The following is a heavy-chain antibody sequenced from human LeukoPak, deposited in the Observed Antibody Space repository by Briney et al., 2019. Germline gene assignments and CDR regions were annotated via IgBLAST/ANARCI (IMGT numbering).Heavy chain of an antibody. D-gene: IGHD1-26*01. CDR1: GASVSRGGYY. CDR3: ATAEWENFYFDS. J-gene: IGHJ4*02. Sequence: SETLSLTCTVSGASVSRGGYYWSWIRQHPGKGLEWIGFTSYGGGAYYNPSLMSRITMSVDPSQNQFSLKMGDVTAADTAVYFCATAEWENFYFDSWGQGALVAVTS. CDR2: TSYGGGA. V-gene: IGHV4-31*03.